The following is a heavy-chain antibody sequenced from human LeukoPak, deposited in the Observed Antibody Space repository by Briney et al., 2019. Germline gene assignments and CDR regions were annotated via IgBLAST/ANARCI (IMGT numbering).Heavy chain of an antibody. J-gene: IGHJ4*02. Sequence: ASVKVSCKASGYTFTSYDINWARQATGQGLEWMGWMNPNSGNTGYAQKFQGRVTMTRNTSISTAYMELSRLRSDDTAVYYCARAIPHYYGSGSYYYWGQGTLVTVSS. V-gene: IGHV1-8*01. D-gene: IGHD3-10*01. CDR2: MNPNSGNT. CDR3: ARAIPHYYGSGSYYY. CDR1: GYTFTSYD.